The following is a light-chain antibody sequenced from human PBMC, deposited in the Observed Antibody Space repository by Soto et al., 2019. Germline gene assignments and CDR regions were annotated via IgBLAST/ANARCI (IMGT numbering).Light chain of an antibody. CDR3: QQYGPPRT. J-gene: IGKJ5*01. V-gene: IGKV3D-20*01. Sequence: TVFTHSPATRTLSRGERAPLSCGASQSVSSNYLAWYQKPPGLAPRLLFYGASSRGTGIPGRLSASGSGADFTLTISRLEPEDFAVYFCQQYGPPRTFGQGTRLEIK. CDR2: GAS. CDR1: QSVSSNY.